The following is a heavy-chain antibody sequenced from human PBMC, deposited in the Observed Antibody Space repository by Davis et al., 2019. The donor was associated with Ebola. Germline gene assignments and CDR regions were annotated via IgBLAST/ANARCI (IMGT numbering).Heavy chain of an antibody. J-gene: IGHJ3*02. V-gene: IGHV3-9*03. CDR1: GFSFDAYA. CDR3: AKEVNSRAHSGALDI. D-gene: IGHD3-10*01. CDR2: ISWDSGSL. Sequence: PGGSLRLSCVASGFSFDAYAMHWVRPTTGKGLEWVSGISWDSGSLGYADSGRGRFTISRDNAKNSLSLQMNSLRAEDMAFYYCAKEVNSRAHSGALDIWGQGTMVTVSS.